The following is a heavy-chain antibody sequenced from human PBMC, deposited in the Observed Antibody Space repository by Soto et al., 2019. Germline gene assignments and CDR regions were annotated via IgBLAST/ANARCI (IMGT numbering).Heavy chain of an antibody. J-gene: IGHJ4*02. Sequence: GGSLRLSCAASGFTFSSYNMHWVRQAPGKGLEWVALISKEGGKKHYADSVKGRFTSSRDNSKNTLYLQMNSLRTEDTAVYYCAKDKGITAQKYYFDYWGQGTLVTVSS. CDR2: ISKEGGKK. D-gene: IGHD6-13*01. V-gene: IGHV3-30*18. CDR1: GFTFSSYN. CDR3: AKDKGITAQKYYFDY.